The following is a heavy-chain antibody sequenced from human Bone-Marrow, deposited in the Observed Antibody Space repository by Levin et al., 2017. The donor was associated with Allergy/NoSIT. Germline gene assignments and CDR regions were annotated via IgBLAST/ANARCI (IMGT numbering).Heavy chain of an antibody. Sequence: LSLTCAASGFMFSNYWMNWIRQAPGKGLEWVANIKQDGSDKYYVDSVKGRFTISRDNAKNSMYLQMNSLRVEDTAVYYCARDSPGGTYGAWGQGTLVIVSS. D-gene: IGHD1-26*01. CDR2: IKQDGSDK. J-gene: IGHJ5*02. CDR3: ARDSPGGTYGA. V-gene: IGHV3-7*01. CDR1: GFMFSNYW.